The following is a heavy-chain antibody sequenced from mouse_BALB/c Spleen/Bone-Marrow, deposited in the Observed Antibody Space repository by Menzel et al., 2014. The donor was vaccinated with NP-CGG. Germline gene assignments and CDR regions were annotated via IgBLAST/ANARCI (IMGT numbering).Heavy chain of an antibody. V-gene: IGHV5-17*02. CDR3: ARDVPLYDVGYFDY. J-gene: IGHJ2*01. D-gene: IGHD2-14*01. CDR1: GFTFSSFG. CDR2: ISSVSTTI. Sequence: EVQRVESGGGLVQPGGSRKLSCAASGFTFSSFGMHWVRQAPEKGLEWVAYISSVSTTISYADTVKGRFTISRDDPKNTLFLQMTSLRSEDTAMYYCARDVPLYDVGYFDYWGQGTTLTVSS.